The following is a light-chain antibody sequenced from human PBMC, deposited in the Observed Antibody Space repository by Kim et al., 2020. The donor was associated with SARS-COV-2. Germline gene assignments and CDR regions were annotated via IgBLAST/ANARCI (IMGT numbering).Light chain of an antibody. CDR1: KLGDKY. V-gene: IGLV3-1*01. CDR3: QAWDSSTWV. J-gene: IGLJ3*02. CDR2: QDS. Sequence: VTPGQTASITCSGDKLGDKYTCWYQQKPGQSPVLVIYQDSKRPSGIPERFSGSNSGNTATLTISGTQAMDEADYYCQAWDSSTWVFGGGTKLTVL.